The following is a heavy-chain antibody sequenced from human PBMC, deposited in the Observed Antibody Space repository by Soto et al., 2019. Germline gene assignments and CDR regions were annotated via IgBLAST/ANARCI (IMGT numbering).Heavy chain of an antibody. CDR2: ISGSGDST. CDR3: AKETLGYCSSGSCRIDY. Sequence: EVQLLESGGGLVQPGGSLRLSCAASGFTFSSYAMSWVRQAPEKGLEWVSTISGSGDSTYYADSVRGRFTISRDNSKNTLYLQMNSLRAEDTAVYYCAKETLGYCSSGSCRIDYWGQGTLVTVSS. CDR1: GFTFSSYA. D-gene: IGHD2-15*01. V-gene: IGHV3-23*01. J-gene: IGHJ4*02.